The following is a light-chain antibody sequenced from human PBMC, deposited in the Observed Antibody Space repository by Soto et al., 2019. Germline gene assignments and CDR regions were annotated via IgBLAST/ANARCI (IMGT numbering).Light chain of an antibody. CDR3: QQYAGSPLT. V-gene: IGKV3-20*01. CDR1: QSVSSTY. J-gene: IGKJ4*01. Sequence: EIVLTQSPGTLSLSPGEGANLSCRASQSVSSTYLAWYQQKPGQAPRLLIYAASRRATGIPDRFSGSGSGTDFTLTISRLEPEDFAVYYCQQYAGSPLTFGGGTNVEIK. CDR2: AAS.